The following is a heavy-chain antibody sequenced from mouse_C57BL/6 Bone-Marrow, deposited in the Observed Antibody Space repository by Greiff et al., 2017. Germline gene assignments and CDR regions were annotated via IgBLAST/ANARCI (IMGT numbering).Heavy chain of an antibody. CDR3: ARGLLKGY. CDR1: GYTFTDYY. D-gene: IGHD2-3*01. V-gene: IGHV1-19*01. CDR2: INPYNGGT. Sequence: VQLQQSGPVLVKPGASVKMSCKASGYTFTDYYMNWVKQSHGKSLEWIGVINPYNGGTSYNQKFKGKATLTVDKSSSTAYMELNSLTSEGSAVXYCARGLLKGYWGQGTTLTVSA. J-gene: IGHJ2*01.